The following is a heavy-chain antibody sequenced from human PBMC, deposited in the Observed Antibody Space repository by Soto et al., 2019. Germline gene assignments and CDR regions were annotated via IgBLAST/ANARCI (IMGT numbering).Heavy chain of an antibody. CDR3: AGWGGHDYNY. D-gene: IGHD4-4*01. Sequence: EVQLVQSGGGLVQPGGSLRLSCVGSGFTFTDFYMNWVRQAPGKGPEWVANIRPDGSETNYVESVKGRFTTSRDNAKNSLFLQMNSLRADDTAVYYCAGWGGHDYNYWGQGILVTVSS. J-gene: IGHJ4*02. CDR1: GFTFTDFY. V-gene: IGHV3-7*03. CDR2: IRPDGSET.